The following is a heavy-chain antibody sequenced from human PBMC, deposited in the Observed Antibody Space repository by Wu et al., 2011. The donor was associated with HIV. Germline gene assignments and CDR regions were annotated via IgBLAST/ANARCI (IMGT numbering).Heavy chain of an antibody. CDR1: GGTFSSHA. J-gene: IGHJ6*03. CDR2: IIPMFGTP. D-gene: IGHD7-27*01. V-gene: IGHV1-69*15. Sequence: QVQLVQSGAEVKKPGSSAKVSCKASGGTFSSHAINWVRQAPGQGLEWMGRIIPMFGTPNYARKFQGRVTITADESTSTAYMELASLTSEDTAMYYCARADWGASDYYYYTGRLG. CDR3: ARADWGASDYYYYTGR.